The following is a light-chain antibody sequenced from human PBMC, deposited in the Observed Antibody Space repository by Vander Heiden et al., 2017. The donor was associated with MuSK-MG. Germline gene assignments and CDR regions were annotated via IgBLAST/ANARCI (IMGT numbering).Light chain of an antibody. Sequence: QSALTPPRSVSGSPGQSVTISCTGTRSDVGGYNYVSWYQQHPGKAPNLMIYDVRKRPAGVPDRFSGSKSGNTASLTISGLQAEDEDDYYCCSYAGSYTVFGGGTKLTVL. CDR3: CSYAGSYTV. V-gene: IGLV2-11*01. CDR1: RSDVGGYNY. CDR2: DVR. J-gene: IGLJ3*02.